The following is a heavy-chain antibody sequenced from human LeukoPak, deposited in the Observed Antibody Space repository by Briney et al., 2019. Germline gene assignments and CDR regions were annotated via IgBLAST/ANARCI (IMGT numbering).Heavy chain of an antibody. Sequence: GGSLRLSCAASGFTFDDYAMHWVRQAPGKGLEWVSGISWNSGSIGYADSVKGRFTISRDNAKNSLYLQMNSLRAEGTALYYCAKAGVDTAMHLFDYWGQGTLVTVPS. D-gene: IGHD5-18*01. CDR2: ISWNSGSI. V-gene: IGHV3-9*01. CDR3: AKAGVDTAMHLFDY. CDR1: GFTFDDYA. J-gene: IGHJ4*02.